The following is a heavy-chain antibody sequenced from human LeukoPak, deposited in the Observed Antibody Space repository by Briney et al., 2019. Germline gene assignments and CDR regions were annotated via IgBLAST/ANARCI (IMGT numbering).Heavy chain of an antibody. J-gene: IGHJ5*02. CDR1: GGSISSYY. CDR2: IYYSGST. Sequence: SETLSLTCTVSGGSISSYYWSWIRQPPGKGLEWIGYIYYSGSTNYNPSLKSRVTISVDTSKNQFSLKLRSVTAADTAVYYCARTLYSSSWYRDHNWFDPWGQGTLVTVSS. CDR3: ARTLYSSSWYRDHNWFDP. D-gene: IGHD6-13*01. V-gene: IGHV4-59*08.